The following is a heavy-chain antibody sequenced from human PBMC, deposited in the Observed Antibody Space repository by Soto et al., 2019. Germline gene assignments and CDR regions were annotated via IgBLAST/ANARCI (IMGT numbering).Heavy chain of an antibody. CDR3: ARDGGFWSGYIGNHYGMDV. CDR1: GFTFSSYN. Sequence: PGGSLRLSCAASGFTFSSYNMNWVRQAPGKGLEWISDISLSSSTIFYADSVKGRFTISRDNAKNSLYLQMNSLRAEDTAVYYCARDGGFWSGYIGNHYGMDVWGQGTTVTVSS. D-gene: IGHD3-3*01. V-gene: IGHV3-48*01. CDR2: ISLSSSTI. J-gene: IGHJ6*02.